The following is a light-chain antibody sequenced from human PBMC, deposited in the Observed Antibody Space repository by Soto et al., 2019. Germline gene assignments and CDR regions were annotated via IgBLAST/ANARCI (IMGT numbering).Light chain of an antibody. J-gene: IGLJ1*01. Sequence: QSVLTQPASVSVSPGQSITISCTGTSSDVGGYNFVSWYQQHPGKAPQLMIYDVSNRPSGVSNRFSGSKSDNTASLIISGLQAEDEADYYCSSYTSSSTPYVFGTGTKVTVL. CDR3: SSYTSSSTPYV. CDR1: SSDVGGYNF. CDR2: DVS. V-gene: IGLV2-14*01.